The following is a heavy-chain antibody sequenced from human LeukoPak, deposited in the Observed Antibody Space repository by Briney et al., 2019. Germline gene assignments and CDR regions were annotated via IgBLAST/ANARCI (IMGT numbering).Heavy chain of an antibody. CDR3: ARARYSYGSAFDY. CDR2: IYSGGST. CDR1: GFTVSSNY. D-gene: IGHD5-18*01. Sequence: GGSLRLSCAASGFTVSSNYMSWVRQAPGKGLEWVSVIYSGGSTYYADSVKGRFTISRDNSKNTLYLQMNSLRAEDTAVYYCARARYSYGSAFDYWGQGTLVTVSS. V-gene: IGHV3-66*01. J-gene: IGHJ4*02.